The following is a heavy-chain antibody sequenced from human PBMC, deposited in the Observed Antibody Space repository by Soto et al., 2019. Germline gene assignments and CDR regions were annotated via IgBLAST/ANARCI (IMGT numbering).Heavy chain of an antibody. CDR2: ISYDGSNK. CDR1: GFTFSSYT. D-gene: IGHD1-26*01. CDR3: ARDGGATTDDGFDI. V-gene: IGHV3-30-3*01. J-gene: IGHJ3*02. Sequence: QVQLVESGGGVVQPGRSLRLSCAASGFTFSSYTMHWVRQAPGKXLXWVAVISYDGSNKYYADSVKGRFTISRDNSKNTLYLQMNSLRAEDTAVYYCARDGGATTDDGFDIWGQGTMVTVSS.